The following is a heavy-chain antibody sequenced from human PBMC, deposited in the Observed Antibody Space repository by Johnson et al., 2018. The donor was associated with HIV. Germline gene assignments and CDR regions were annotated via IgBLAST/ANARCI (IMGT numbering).Heavy chain of an antibody. CDR2: ISYDGTNK. Sequence: VQLVESGGGLVQPGRSLRLSCAASGFTFSSYGMHWVRQAPGKGLEWVAVISYDGTNKYYADSVKGRFTISRDDSKNTLYLQMNSLRAEDTAVYYCAKVCYSGSYLDVFDIWGLGTMVTVSS. V-gene: IGHV3-30*18. D-gene: IGHD1-26*01. CDR1: GFTFSSYG. J-gene: IGHJ3*02. CDR3: AKVCYSGSYLDVFDI.